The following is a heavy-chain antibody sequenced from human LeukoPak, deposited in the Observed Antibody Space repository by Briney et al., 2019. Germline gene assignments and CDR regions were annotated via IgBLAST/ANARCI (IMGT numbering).Heavy chain of an antibody. J-gene: IGHJ4*02. CDR2: IKGKTDGGTT. D-gene: IGHD5-12*01. CDR1: GFTFNNAW. V-gene: IGHV3-15*01. CDR3: TTVPYESLGY. Sequence: GGSLRLSCAASGFTFNNAWMTWVRQAPGKGLEWVGRIKGKTDGGTTDYAAPMKGRFTISRDDSKNTLYLQMNSLKTEDTAVYCCTTVPYESLGYWGQGTRVTVSS.